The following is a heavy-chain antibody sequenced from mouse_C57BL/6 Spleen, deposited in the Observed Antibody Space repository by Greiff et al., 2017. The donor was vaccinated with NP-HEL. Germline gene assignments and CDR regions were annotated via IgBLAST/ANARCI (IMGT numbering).Heavy chain of an antibody. Sequence: QVQLKESGAELVRPGASVKLSCKASGYTFTDYYINWVKQRPGQGLEWIARIYPGSGNTYYNEKFKGKATLTAEKSSSTAYMQLSSLTSEDSAVYFCARDYYCGSSYGYFDVWGTGTTVTVSS. V-gene: IGHV1-76*01. CDR1: GYTFTDYY. D-gene: IGHD1-1*01. J-gene: IGHJ1*03. CDR3: ARDYYCGSSYGYFDV. CDR2: IYPGSGNT.